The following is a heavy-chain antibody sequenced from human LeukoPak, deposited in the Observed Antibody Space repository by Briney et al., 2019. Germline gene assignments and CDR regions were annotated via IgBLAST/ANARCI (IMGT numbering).Heavy chain of an antibody. Sequence: SETLSLTCAVSGDSITFGGYSWSWIRQPPGKGLEWIGYIYHSGSTYYNPSLKSRVTISIDGSKNQFSLKLSSVIAADTAVYYCARNGYYFDYWGQGTLVTVSS. D-gene: IGHD1-1*01. J-gene: IGHJ4*02. CDR2: IYHSGST. CDR1: GDSITFGGYS. V-gene: IGHV4-30-2*01. CDR3: ARNGYYFDY.